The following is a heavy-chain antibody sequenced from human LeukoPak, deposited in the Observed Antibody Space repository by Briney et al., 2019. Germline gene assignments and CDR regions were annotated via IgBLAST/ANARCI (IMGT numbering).Heavy chain of an antibody. D-gene: IGHD3-10*01. V-gene: IGHV3-23*01. CDR2: IDYSGGST. Sequence: GGSLRLSCAASGFTVSSYAMSWVRQAPGKGLEWVSSIDYSGGSTYYSDSVKGRFTISRDNSKNTLYLQMNSLRAEDTAVYYCAKHAGGILWFGEFTNTPYGMDVWGQGTTVTVSS. J-gene: IGHJ6*02. CDR1: GFTVSSYA. CDR3: AKHAGGILWFGEFTNTPYGMDV.